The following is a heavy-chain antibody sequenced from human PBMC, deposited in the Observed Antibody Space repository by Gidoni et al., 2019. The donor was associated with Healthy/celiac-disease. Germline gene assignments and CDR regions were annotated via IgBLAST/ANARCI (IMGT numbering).Heavy chain of an antibody. V-gene: IGHV3-30*18. J-gene: IGHJ4*02. CDR1: GFTFSSYG. D-gene: IGHD2-21*02. CDR3: AKISCCGGDCTGFDY. Sequence: QVQLVESGGGVVQPGRSLRLSCAASGFTFSSYGMHWVRQAPGKGLEWVAVISYDGSNKYYADSVKGRFTIARDNSKNTLYLQMNSLRAEDTAVYYCAKISCCGGDCTGFDYGGQGTRVTVSS. CDR2: ISYDGSNK.